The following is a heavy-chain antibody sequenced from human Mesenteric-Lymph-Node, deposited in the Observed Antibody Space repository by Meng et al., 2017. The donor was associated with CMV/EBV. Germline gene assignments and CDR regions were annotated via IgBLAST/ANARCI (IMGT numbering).Heavy chain of an antibody. CDR3: ARGPIVVVPAAGNILAPIYYFDY. CDR2: IIPIFGTA. D-gene: IGHD2-2*01. J-gene: IGHJ4*02. V-gene: IGHV1-69*05. Sequence: SVKVSCKASGGTFSSYAISWVRQAPGQGLEWMGGIIPIFGTANYAQKFQGRVTITTDESTSTAYMELSSLRSEDTAVYYCARGPIVVVPAAGNILAPIYYFDYWGQGTLVTVSS. CDR1: GGTFSSYA.